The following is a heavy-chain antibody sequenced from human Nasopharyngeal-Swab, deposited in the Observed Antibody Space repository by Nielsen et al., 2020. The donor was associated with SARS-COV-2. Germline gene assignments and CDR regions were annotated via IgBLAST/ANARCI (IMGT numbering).Heavy chain of an antibody. CDR1: GFTFSSYW. J-gene: IGHJ4*02. Sequence: GGSLRLSCAASGFTFSSYWMHWVRQAPGQGLVWVSRINSDGSSTSYADSVKGRFTISRDNAKNTLYLQMNSLRAEDTAVYYCTPMIVVVNSGEVDYWGQGTLVTVSS. D-gene: IGHD3-22*01. V-gene: IGHV3-74*01. CDR3: TPMIVVVNSGEVDY. CDR2: INSDGSST.